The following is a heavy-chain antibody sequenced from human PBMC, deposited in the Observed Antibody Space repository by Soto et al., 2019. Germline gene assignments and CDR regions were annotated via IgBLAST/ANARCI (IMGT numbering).Heavy chain of an antibody. J-gene: IGHJ4*02. CDR3: ASPGYCSDGTCYPDY. CDR1: GGSLSGSY. V-gene: IGHV4-34*01. D-gene: IGHD2-15*01. CDR2: IHHSGST. Sequence: SETLSLTCAVYGGSLSGSYWSWLRQPPGTGLEWIGEIHHSGSTYYNPSLKSRVTLSVDTSKNQFSLKLNSVTAADTAVYYCASPGYCSDGTCYPDYWGQRTLVTVSS.